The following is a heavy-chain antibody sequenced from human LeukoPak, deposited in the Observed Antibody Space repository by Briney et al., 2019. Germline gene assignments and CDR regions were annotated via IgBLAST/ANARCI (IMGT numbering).Heavy chain of an antibody. V-gene: IGHV1-18*01. CDR3: ATGYSSSWYSLDAFDI. CDR1: GYTFTSYG. D-gene: IGHD6-13*01. Sequence: GASVKVSCKASGYTFTSYGISWVRQAPGQGLEWMGWISAYNGNTNYAQKLQGRVTMTTDTSTSTAYMELRSLRSDDTAVYYCATGYSSSWYSLDAFDIWGQGTMVTVSS. CDR2: ISAYNGNT. J-gene: IGHJ3*02.